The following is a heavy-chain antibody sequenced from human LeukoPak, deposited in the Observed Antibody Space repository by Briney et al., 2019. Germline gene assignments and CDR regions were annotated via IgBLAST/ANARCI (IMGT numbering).Heavy chain of an antibody. CDR1: GFTFSSYW. CDR3: AKDGGGYYTWAFDY. Sequence: PGGSLRLPCAASGFTFSSYWMSWVRQAPGKGLEWVANIKQDGSEKYYVDSVKGRFTISRDNAKNSLYLQMNSLRAEDTAIYYCAKDGGGYYTWAFDYWGQGTLVTVSS. D-gene: IGHD3-22*01. V-gene: IGHV3-7*03. CDR2: IKQDGSEK. J-gene: IGHJ4*02.